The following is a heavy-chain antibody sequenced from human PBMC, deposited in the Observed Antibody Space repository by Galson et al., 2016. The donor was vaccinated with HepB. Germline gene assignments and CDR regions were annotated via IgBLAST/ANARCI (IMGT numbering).Heavy chain of an antibody. J-gene: IGHJ4*02. V-gene: IGHV4-59*01. CDR3: AGGSRLGELLH. CDR2: LYFGRST. Sequence: ETLSLTCTVSGGSISAFYWSWIRQPPGKGLEWLGYLYFGRSTNYNPSLKSRVIISVDTSKNQFSLKLSSVTAADSAVYYCAGGSRLGELLHWGQGTLVTVSS. D-gene: IGHD3-16*01. CDR1: GGSISAFY.